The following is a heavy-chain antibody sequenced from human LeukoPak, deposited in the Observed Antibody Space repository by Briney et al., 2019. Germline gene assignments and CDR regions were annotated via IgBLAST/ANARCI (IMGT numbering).Heavy chain of an antibody. CDR3: ATGEFSSDAFDI. CDR2: ISGSGGST. V-gene: IGHV3-23*01. CDR1: GFTFSSYA. D-gene: IGHD3-16*01. Sequence: GGSLRLSCAASGFTFSSYAMSWVRQAPGKGLEWVSAISGSGGSTYYADSVKGRFTISRDNSKNTLYLQMNSLRAEDTAVYYCATGEFSSDAFDIWGQGTMVAVSS. J-gene: IGHJ3*02.